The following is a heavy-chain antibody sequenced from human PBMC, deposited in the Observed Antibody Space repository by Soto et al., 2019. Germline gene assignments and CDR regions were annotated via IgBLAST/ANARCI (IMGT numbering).Heavy chain of an antibody. Sequence: GESLKISCKGSGYSFTSYWIGWVRQMPGKGLDWMGFLYPGDSVTRYSPSFQGQVTISPDKSISTAYLQWSSLKASDTAMYYCARHKRETGALDIWGQGTMVTVSS. CDR2: LYPGDSVT. J-gene: IGHJ3*02. V-gene: IGHV5-51*01. CDR1: GYSFTSYW. CDR3: ARHKRETGALDI.